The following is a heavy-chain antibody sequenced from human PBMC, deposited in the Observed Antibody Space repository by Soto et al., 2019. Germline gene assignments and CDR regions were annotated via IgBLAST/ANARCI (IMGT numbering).Heavy chain of an antibody. V-gene: IGHV3-23*01. J-gene: IGHJ4*02. Sequence: EVQLLESGGGLVQPGGSLRLSCAASGFTFSSYGMSWVRKATGKGLEWVSAISGSGGSTYYADSVKGRFTISRDNSKNTLYLQMNSLRSEDTAVYYSATHGLVIIRAGFDHWGQACLITVSS. D-gene: IGHD3-9*01. CDR1: GFTFSSYG. CDR3: ATHGLVIIRAGFDH. CDR2: ISGSGGST.